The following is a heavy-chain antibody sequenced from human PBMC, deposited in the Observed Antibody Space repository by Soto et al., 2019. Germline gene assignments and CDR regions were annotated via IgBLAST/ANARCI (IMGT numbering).Heavy chain of an antibody. D-gene: IGHD3-10*01. CDR3: TRAIRDQLLSDD. Sequence: GASVKVSCKASGYTFTSYDIGWVRQATGQGLEWIGWMNPNSGNTGYSEKLQGRVIMTGDTSTSTAYMELNSLTSDDTAVYYCTRAIRDQLLSDDSGQGTLVTVSS. J-gene: IGHJ4*02. V-gene: IGHV1-8*01. CDR1: GYTFTSYD. CDR2: MNPNSGNT.